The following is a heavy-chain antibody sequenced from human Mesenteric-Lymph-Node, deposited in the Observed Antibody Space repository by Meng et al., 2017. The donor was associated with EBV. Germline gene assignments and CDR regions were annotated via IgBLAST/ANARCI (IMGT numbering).Heavy chain of an antibody. Sequence: QVHLQEAGPGLVKPSEPLSLTCSVSGGSFASTSYYWVWIRQPPGKGLEWIGSISYSGSTYYNPSLKSRVTISVDTPKNQFSLKLRSVTATDTAVYYCARADYYDTSGNLDFWGQGTLVTVSS. CDR2: ISYSGST. V-gene: IGHV4-39*01. D-gene: IGHD3-22*01. J-gene: IGHJ4*02. CDR3: ARADYYDTSGNLDF. CDR1: GGSFASTSYY.